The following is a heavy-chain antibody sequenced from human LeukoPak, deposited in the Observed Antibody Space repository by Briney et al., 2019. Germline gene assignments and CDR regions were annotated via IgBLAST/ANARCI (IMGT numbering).Heavy chain of an antibody. CDR1: GFTFSSYA. V-gene: IGHV3-23*01. CDR3: AKGRMVRGVIMSY. J-gene: IGHJ4*02. CDR2: ISGSGGST. D-gene: IGHD3-10*01. Sequence: GGSLRLSCAASGFTFSSYAMSWVRQAPGKGLEWVLAISGSGGSTYYADSVKGRFTISRDNSKNTLYLQMNSLRAEDTAVYYCAKGRMVRGVIMSYWGQGTLVTVSS.